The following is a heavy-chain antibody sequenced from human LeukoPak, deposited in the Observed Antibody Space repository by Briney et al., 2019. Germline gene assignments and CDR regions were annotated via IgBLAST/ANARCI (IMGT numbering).Heavy chain of an antibody. Sequence: PGGSLRLPCAASGFTFSSYSMNWVRQAPGKGLEWVSAISSSSIYIYYADSVKGRFTISRDNAKKSLYLQMNSLRDEETAVYYCARVVVPAAISPNWLDPWGQGTLVTVSS. V-gene: IGHV3-21*01. D-gene: IGHD2-2*01. CDR1: GFTFSSYS. CDR2: ISSSSIYI. CDR3: ARVVVPAAISPNWLDP. J-gene: IGHJ5*02.